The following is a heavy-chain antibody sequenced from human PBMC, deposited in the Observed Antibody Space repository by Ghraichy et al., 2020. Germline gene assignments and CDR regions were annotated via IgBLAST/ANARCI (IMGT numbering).Heavy chain of an antibody. CDR3: VSANTTIDY. Sequence: GGSLRLSCAVSGLTFSSYWMHWVRQAPGKGLVWVSRVNSDGTSTTYADSVKGRFTISRDHAKNTLFLQMNSLRAEDTAVYYCVSANTTIDYWGQGTLVTVSA. D-gene: IGHD1-26*01. V-gene: IGHV3-74*01. CDR1: GLTFSSYW. CDR2: VNSDGTST. J-gene: IGHJ4*02.